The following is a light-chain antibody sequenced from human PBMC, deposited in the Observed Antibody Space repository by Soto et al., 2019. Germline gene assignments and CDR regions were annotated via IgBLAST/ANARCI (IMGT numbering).Light chain of an antibody. CDR3: GTWDSTLNVWV. Sequence: QSVLTQPPSVSAARGQTVTISCSGSCSNVGHESVSWYQSLPGTAPKLLIYDNYKRPSGIPDRFSGSKSGTSATLGITGLQTGDEADYYCGTWDSTLNVWVFGGGTKLTVL. CDR2: DNY. V-gene: IGLV1-51*01. CDR1: CSNVGHES. J-gene: IGLJ3*02.